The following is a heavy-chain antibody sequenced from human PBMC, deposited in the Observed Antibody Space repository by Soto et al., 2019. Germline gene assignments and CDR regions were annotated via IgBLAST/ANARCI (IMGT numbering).Heavy chain of an antibody. Sequence: QVQLVESGGGVVQPGRSLRLSCAASGFTFSSYGMHWVRQAPGKGLEGVAVIWYDGSNKYYADSVKGRFTISRDNPKNTLYLQMNSLRADDMGMEYCARRLEMIGYYYCCGMDVWGQGTTVTVSS. CDR1: GFTFSSYG. D-gene: IGHD3-22*01. V-gene: IGHV3-33*01. J-gene: IGHJ6*02. CDR2: IWYDGSNK. CDR3: ARRLEMIGYYYCCGMDV.